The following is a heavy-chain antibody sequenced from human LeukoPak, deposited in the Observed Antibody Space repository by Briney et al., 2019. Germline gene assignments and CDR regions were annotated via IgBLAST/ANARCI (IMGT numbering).Heavy chain of an antibody. CDR2: ISAYNGNT. V-gene: IGHV1-18*04. J-gene: IGHJ4*02. CDR1: GYTFTSYG. CDR3: AREGLVWFGESTESFFDY. D-gene: IGHD3-10*01. Sequence: ASVKVSCKASGYTFTSYGISWVQQAPGQGLEWMGWISAYNGNTNYAQKLQGRVTMTTDTSTSTAYMELRSLRSDDTAVYYCAREGLVWFGESTESFFDYWGQGTLVTVSS.